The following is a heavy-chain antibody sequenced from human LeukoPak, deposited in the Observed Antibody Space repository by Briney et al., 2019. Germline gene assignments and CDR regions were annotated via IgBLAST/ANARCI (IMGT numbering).Heavy chain of an antibody. CDR1: GGSISSNSYY. CDR2: VSYSGNT. V-gene: IGHV4-39*07. D-gene: IGHD2-21*02. J-gene: IGHJ4*02. CDR3: ASRYCGGGCYYAY. Sequence: SETLSLTCTVSGGSISSNSYYWAWIRRPPGKGLEWIATVSYSGNTYYNPSLQSRLTISVETSKTQFSLRLTSVTAADTAVYYCASRYCGGGCYYAYWGQGSLVTVSS.